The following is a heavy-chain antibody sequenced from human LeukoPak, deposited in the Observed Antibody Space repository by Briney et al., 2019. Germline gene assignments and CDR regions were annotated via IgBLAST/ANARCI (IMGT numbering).Heavy chain of an antibody. D-gene: IGHD3-10*01. CDR1: GFTVSSNY. Sequence: GGSLRLSCAASGFTVSSNYMSWVRQAPGKGLEWVSVIYSGGSTYYADSVKGRFTISRDNSKNTLYLQMNSLRAEDTAVYYCVRHRLDYGSGSYLDYWGQGTLVTVSS. CDR3: VRHRLDYGSGSYLDY. V-gene: IGHV3-53*01. J-gene: IGHJ4*02. CDR2: IYSGGST.